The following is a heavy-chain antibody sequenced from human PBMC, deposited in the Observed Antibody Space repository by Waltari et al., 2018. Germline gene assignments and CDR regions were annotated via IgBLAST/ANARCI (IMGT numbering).Heavy chain of an antibody. V-gene: IGHV3-74*01. J-gene: IGHJ5*02. CDR3: AKDSAVAGTNWFDP. Sequence: EVQLVESGGGLVHPGGSLRLSCEASGFTFSTFWMHWVRHLPGKGLVWVSHIKPDGTSTDYGDSVEGRFTISRDNAKNTLYLQMNSLRAEDTAVYYCAKDSAVAGTNWFDPWGQGTLVTVSS. D-gene: IGHD6-19*01. CDR2: IKPDGTST. CDR1: GFTFSTFW.